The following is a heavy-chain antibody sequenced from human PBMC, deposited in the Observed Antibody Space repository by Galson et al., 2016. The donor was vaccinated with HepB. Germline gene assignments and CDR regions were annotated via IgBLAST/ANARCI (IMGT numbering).Heavy chain of an antibody. D-gene: IGHD5-18*01. Sequence: SLRLSCAASGFTFSTYAMSWVRQAPGKGLGWVSGISGSGDTKSADSVKGRFTISRDNSKTTLYLQMNSLRVEDTAVYYCAKISVQYSYHYWGFDYWGQGTLVTVSS. V-gene: IGHV3-23*01. CDR2: ISGSGDT. J-gene: IGHJ4*02. CDR3: AKISVQYSYHYWGFDY. CDR1: GFTFSTYA.